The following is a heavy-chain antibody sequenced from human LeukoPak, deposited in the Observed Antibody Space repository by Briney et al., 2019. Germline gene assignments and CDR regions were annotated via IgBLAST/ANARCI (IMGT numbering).Heavy chain of an antibody. CDR2: IYNNGST. Sequence: SETLSLTCTVAGASFSRYYWSWIRQTPGKGLEWIGYIYNNGSTNYSPSLKSRVTMSIDTSKNQFSLKLNSVTAADTAVYYCARGVEMATILVTPPYGDRGAFDIWGQGTMVTVSS. V-gene: IGHV4-59*12. D-gene: IGHD5-24*01. CDR3: ARGVEMATILVTPPYGDRGAFDI. CDR1: GASFSRYY. J-gene: IGHJ3*02.